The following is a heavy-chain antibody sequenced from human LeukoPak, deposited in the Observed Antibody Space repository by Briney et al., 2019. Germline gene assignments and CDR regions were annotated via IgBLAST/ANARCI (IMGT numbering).Heavy chain of an antibody. V-gene: IGHV4-61*01. J-gene: IGHJ4*02. CDR1: GVSISSSSYY. CDR2: IYYSGST. CDR3: ARVPREAYYFDY. Sequence: SETLSLTCTVSGVSISSSSYYWSWIRQPPGKGLEWIGYIYYSGSTNYNPSLKSRVTISVDTSKNQFSLKLSSVTAADTAVYYCARVPREAYYFDYWGQGTLVTVSS.